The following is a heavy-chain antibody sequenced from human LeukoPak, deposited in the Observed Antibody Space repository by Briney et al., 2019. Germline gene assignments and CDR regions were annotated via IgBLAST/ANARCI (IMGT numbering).Heavy chain of an antibody. D-gene: IGHD3-10*01. CDR3: AKDRLLWFGELFSY. J-gene: IGHJ4*02. V-gene: IGHV3-23*01. CDR1: GFTFSSYA. CDR2: ISGSGGST. Sequence: PGESLRLSCAASGFTFSSYAMSWVRQAPGKGLEWVSAISGSGGSTYYADSVKGRFTISRDNSKNTLYLQMNSLRAEDTAVYYCAKDRLLWFGELFSYWGQGTLVTVSS.